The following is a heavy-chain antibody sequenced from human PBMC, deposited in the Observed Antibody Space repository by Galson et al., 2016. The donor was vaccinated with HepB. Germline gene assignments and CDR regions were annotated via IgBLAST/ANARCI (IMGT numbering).Heavy chain of an antibody. CDR2: IRSKAYGGTT. Sequence: SLRLSCAASGFTFGDYAMSWVRRAPGKGLEWVGFIRSKAYGGTTEYVASVKGRFTISRDDSKSIAYLQMNSLKIEDTAVYYCSRVPFIMIRGVVTAFDFWGQGTLVTVSS. CDR1: GFTFGDYA. CDR3: SRVPFIMIRGVVTAFDF. D-gene: IGHD3-10*01. J-gene: IGHJ4*02. V-gene: IGHV3-49*04.